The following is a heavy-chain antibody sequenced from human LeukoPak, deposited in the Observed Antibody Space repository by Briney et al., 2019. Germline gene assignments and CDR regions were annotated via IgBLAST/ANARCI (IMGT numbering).Heavy chain of an antibody. CDR3: ATGPHYFWSGP. D-gene: IGHD3-3*01. CDR2: IIPILGIA. V-gene: IGHV1-69*04. CDR1: GGTFSSYA. Sequence: GSSVKVSCKASGGTFSSYAISWVRQAPGQGLEWMGRIIPILGIANYAQKFQGRVTITADTSTDTAYMELSSLRSEDTAVYYCATGPHYFWSGPWGQGTLVTVSS. J-gene: IGHJ5*02.